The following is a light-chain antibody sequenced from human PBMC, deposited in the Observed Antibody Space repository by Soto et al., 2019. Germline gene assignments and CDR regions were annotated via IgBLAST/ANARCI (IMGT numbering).Light chain of an antibody. V-gene: IGKV1-27*01. CDR3: QKYNSAPLT. Sequence: DVQMTQSPSSLSAFVGDRVTITCRAGQGIAPYLAWFQQKPGKVPKLLIYATSTLQSGVPSRFSGSGSGTDFTLTNNSLQPEDVGTYYCQKYNSAPLTFGGGTKVEIK. J-gene: IGKJ4*01. CDR2: ATS. CDR1: QGIAPY.